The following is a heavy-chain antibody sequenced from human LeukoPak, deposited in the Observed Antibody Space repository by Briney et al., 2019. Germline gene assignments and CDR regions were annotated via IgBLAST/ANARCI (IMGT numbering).Heavy chain of an antibody. V-gene: IGHV3-23*01. CDR3: AKEYGDYEVFDYYYYMDV. CDR1: GFTFSSYA. D-gene: IGHD4-17*01. Sequence: GGSLRLSCAASGFTFSSYAMSWVRQAPGQGLEWVSAISGSGGSTYYADSVKGRFTISRDNSKNTLYLQMNSLRAEDTAVYYCAKEYGDYEVFDYYYYMDVWGKGTTVTVSS. J-gene: IGHJ6*03. CDR2: ISGSGGST.